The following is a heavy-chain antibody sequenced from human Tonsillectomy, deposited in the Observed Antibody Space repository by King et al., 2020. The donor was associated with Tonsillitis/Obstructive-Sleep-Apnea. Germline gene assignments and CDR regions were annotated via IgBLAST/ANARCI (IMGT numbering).Heavy chain of an antibody. Sequence: VQLVESGGGVVQPGRSLRLSCAASGFTFSRYGMHWVRQAPGKGLEWVAIIWYDGNKKYYADSVKGRFTISRDSSKNTLYLQMNSLRGEDTAVYYCARGIIGTTLNSCSDMEVGGQGTTVTVSS. CDR2: IWYDGNKK. CDR1: GFTFSRYG. D-gene: IGHD1-7*01. V-gene: IGHV3-33*01. J-gene: IGHJ6*02. CDR3: ARGIIGTTLNSCSDMEV.